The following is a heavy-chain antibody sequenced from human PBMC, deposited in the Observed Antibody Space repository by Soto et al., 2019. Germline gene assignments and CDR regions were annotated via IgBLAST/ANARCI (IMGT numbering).Heavy chain of an antibody. V-gene: IGHV5-51*01. CDR2: IHPGDSNT. J-gene: IGHJ4*02. Sequence: VQLVQTGAVVKKPGESLKISCQGSGYSFTTYWIGWVRQMPGKGLEWMATIHPGDSNTNYNPSFRGQVTISADRSSSTAYLQWSSLRASDTAIYYCATHDWNDENYWGQGTLVTVSS. CDR1: GYSFTTYW. D-gene: IGHD1-1*01. CDR3: ATHDWNDENY.